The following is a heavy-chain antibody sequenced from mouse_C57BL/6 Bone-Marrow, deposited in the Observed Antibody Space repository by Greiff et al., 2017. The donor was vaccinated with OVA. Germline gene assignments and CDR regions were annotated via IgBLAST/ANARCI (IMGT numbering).Heavy chain of an antibody. J-gene: IGHJ1*03. CDR3: ARTLPYYYGSSWYFDV. Sequence: VQGVESGPGLVQPSQSLSNTCTVSGFSLTSYGVHWVRQSPGKGLEWLGVIWSGGSTDYNAAFISRLSISKDNSKSQVFFKMNSLQADDTAIYYCARTLPYYYGSSWYFDVWGTGTTVTVSS. CDR2: IWSGGST. CDR1: GFSLTSYG. D-gene: IGHD1-1*01. V-gene: IGHV2-2*01.